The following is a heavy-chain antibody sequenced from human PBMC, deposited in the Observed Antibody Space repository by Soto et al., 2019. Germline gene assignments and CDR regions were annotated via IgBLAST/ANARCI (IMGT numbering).Heavy chain of an antibody. Sequence: GGSLRLSCAASGFTFGDHAMSWVRQAPGKGLEWVSVISGSGGITYYGDSVKGRFTISRDNAKNTLYLQMNSLRAEDTAVYYCAKGLLIMVRKVIIPPQYYYGMDVWGQGTTVTVSS. CDR2: ISGSGGIT. D-gene: IGHD3-10*01. V-gene: IGHV3-23*01. J-gene: IGHJ6*02. CDR3: AKGLLIMVRKVIIPPQYYYGMDV. CDR1: GFTFGDHA.